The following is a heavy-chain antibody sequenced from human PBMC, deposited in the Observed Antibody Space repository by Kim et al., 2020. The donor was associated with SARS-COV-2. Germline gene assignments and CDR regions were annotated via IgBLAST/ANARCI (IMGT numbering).Heavy chain of an antibody. Sequence: SETLSLTCTVSGGSISSSSYYWGWIRQPPGKGLEWIGSIYYSGSTYYNPSLKSRVTISVDTSKNQFSLKLSSVTAADTAVYYCARSEVRSSNWFDPWGQGTLVTVSS. CDR3: ARSEVRSSNWFDP. CDR1: GGSISSSSYY. D-gene: IGHD3-10*01. V-gene: IGHV4-39*01. J-gene: IGHJ5*02. CDR2: IYYSGST.